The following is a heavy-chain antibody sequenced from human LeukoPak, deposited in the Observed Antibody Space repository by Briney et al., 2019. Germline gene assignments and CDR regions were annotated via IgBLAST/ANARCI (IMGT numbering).Heavy chain of an antibody. D-gene: IGHD6-13*01. J-gene: IGHJ4*02. CDR3: ARVASPIAAAGTWDY. V-gene: IGHV1-46*01. CDR1: GYTFTSYY. CDR2: INPSGGST. Sequence: ASVKVSCKASGYTFTSYYMHWVRQAPGQGLEWMGIINPSGGSTSYAQKFQGRVTMTRDTSTSTVYMELSRLRSEDTAVYYCARVASPIAAAGTWDYWGQGTLVTVSS.